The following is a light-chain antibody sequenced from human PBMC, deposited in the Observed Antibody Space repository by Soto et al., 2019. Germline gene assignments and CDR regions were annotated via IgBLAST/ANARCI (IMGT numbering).Light chain of an antibody. CDR3: QQYGSTPFT. J-gene: IGKJ3*01. CDR1: QSVSSSY. CDR2: GAT. Sequence: EIVLTQSPGTLSLSPGERATLSCRASQSVSSSYLAWYQQKPGQAPGLLIHGATSRAIAIPDRFSGSGSGTDFTLTISRLEAEDFAVYYCQQYGSTPFTFGPGTKVDIK. V-gene: IGKV3-20*01.